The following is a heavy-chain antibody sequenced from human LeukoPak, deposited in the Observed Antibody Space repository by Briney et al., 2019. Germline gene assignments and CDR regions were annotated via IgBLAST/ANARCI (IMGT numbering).Heavy chain of an antibody. Sequence: SETLSLTCTVSGGSISSSSYYWGWIRQTPGKGLEWIGSIYYSGSTYYNPSLKSRVTISVDTSKNQFSLKLSSVTAADTAVYYCARSRNYYDSSGYLYYFDYWGQGTLVTVSS. D-gene: IGHD3-22*01. CDR3: ARSRNYYDSSGYLYYFDY. CDR2: IYYSGST. CDR1: GGSISSSSYY. J-gene: IGHJ4*02. V-gene: IGHV4-39*01.